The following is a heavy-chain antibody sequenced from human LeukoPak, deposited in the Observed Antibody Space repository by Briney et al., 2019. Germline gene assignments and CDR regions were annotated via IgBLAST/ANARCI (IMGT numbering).Heavy chain of an antibody. D-gene: IGHD1-26*01. CDR2: IFTSGST. Sequence: PLETLSLTCTVTGGSIWSWIRQPAGKGLEWIGRIFTSGSTDYNPSLKSRVTMSVDRSKNQLPLNLSSVTAADTAVYYCARDRRTANSGSYYLDYWGQGTLVTVSS. CDR3: ARDRRTANSGSYYLDY. CDR1: GGSI. J-gene: IGHJ4*02. V-gene: IGHV4-4*07.